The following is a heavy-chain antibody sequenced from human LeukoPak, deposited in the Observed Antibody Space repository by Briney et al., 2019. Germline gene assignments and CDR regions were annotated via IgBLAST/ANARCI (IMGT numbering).Heavy chain of an antibody. V-gene: IGHV3-30*02. Sequence: PGGSLRLSCAASKFTFSIYDMYWVRQAPGKGLEWVAFIRYDGSDKYYADSVKGRFTISRDNSKNTLYLQMNTLRAEDTAVYYCATEGNSSSTEYFHHWGQGTLVTVSS. J-gene: IGHJ1*01. CDR2: IRYDGSDK. CDR1: KFTFSIYD. CDR3: ATEGNSSSTEYFHH. D-gene: IGHD6-13*01.